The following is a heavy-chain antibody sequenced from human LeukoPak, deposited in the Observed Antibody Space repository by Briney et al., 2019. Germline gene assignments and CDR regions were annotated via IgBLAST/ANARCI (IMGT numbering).Heavy chain of an antibody. CDR3: ARDYDSSGYYASFDY. V-gene: IGHV1-46*01. D-gene: IGHD3-22*01. CDR2: TNPSGGST. Sequence: ASVKVSCKASGYTFTSYYMHWVRQAPGQGLEWMGITNPSGGSTSYAQKFQGRVTMTRDTSTSTVYMELSSLRSEDTAVYYCARDYDSSGYYASFDYWGQGTLVTVSS. CDR1: GYTFTSYY. J-gene: IGHJ4*02.